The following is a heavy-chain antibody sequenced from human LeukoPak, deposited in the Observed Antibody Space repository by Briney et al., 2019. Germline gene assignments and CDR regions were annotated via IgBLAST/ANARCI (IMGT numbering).Heavy chain of an antibody. V-gene: IGHV4-59*01. CDR1: GGSISSYY. D-gene: IGHD6-19*01. Sequence: SETLSLTCTVSGGSISSYYWSWIRQPPGKGLEWIGYIYYSGSTNYNPPLKSRVTISVDTSKNQFSLKLSSVTAADTAVYYCASHSSGWSLFDYWGQGTLVTVSS. CDR3: ASHSSGWSLFDY. J-gene: IGHJ4*02. CDR2: IYYSGST.